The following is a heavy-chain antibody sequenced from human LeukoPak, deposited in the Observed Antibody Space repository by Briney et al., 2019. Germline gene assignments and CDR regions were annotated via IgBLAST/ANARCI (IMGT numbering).Heavy chain of an antibody. CDR2: IYSGGST. V-gene: IGHV3-53*01. CDR3: ARGLQGTVTYYYYYGMDV. J-gene: IGHJ6*02. D-gene: IGHD4-17*01. Sequence: GSLRLSCAASGFTVSSNYMSWVRQAPGKGLEWVSVIYSGGSTYYADSVKGRFTISGDNSKNTLYLQMNSLRAEDTAVYYCARGLQGTVTYYYYYGMDVWGQGTTVTVSS. CDR1: GFTVSSNY.